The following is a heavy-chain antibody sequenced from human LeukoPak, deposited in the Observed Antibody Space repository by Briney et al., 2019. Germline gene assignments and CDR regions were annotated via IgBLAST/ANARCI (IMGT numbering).Heavy chain of an antibody. J-gene: IGHJ6*02. CDR1: GFIFSNYV. D-gene: IGHD6-19*01. V-gene: IGHV3-30*14. CDR3: ARDTAVAGRDYYYGMDV. Sequence: GGSLSLSCAASGFIFSNYVMHWVRQAPGKGLEWVSGISYDGTNKYYADSVKGRFTISRDNSKNTLYLQMNSLRAEDTAVYYCARDTAVAGRDYYYGMDVWGQGTTVTVSS. CDR2: ISYDGTNK.